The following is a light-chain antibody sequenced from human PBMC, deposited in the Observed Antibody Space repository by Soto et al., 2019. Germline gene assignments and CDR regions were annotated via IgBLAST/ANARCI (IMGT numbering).Light chain of an antibody. CDR3: QQYGSSPWT. V-gene: IGKV3-20*01. Sequence: QSPATLSVYTGERATLSCRARQRISSNLAWYQQKPGQAPRLLIYGASTRATGIPDRFSGSGSGTDFTLTISRLEPEDFAVYYCQQYGSSPWTFGQGTIVDIK. J-gene: IGKJ1*01. CDR2: GAS. CDR1: QRISSN.